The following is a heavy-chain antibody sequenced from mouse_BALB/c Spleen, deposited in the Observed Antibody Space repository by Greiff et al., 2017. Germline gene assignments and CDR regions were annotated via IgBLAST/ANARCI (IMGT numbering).Heavy chain of an antibody. V-gene: IGHV1-54*01. CDR1: GYAFTNYL. D-gene: IGHD4-1*01. Sequence: VQLQQSGAELVRPGTSVKVSCKASGYAFTNYLIEWVKQRPGQGLEWIGVINPGSGGTNYNEKFKGKATLTADKSSSTAYMQLSSLTSDDSAVYFCARSGSNWDYWGQGATLTVSS. CDR3: ARSGSNWDY. J-gene: IGHJ2*01. CDR2: INPGSGGT.